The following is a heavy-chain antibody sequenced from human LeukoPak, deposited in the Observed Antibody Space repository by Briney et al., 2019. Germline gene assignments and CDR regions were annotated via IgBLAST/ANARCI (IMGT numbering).Heavy chain of an antibody. CDR3: AKDRSGYGDYEFGY. CDR1: GFTFSSYA. J-gene: IGHJ4*02. Sequence: PGASLRLSRAASGFTFSSYAMSWVRQAPGKGLEWVSAISGSGGSTYYADSVKGRFTISRDNSKNTLYLQMNSLRAEDTAVYYCAKDRSGYGDYEFGYWGQGTLVTVSS. D-gene: IGHD4-17*01. CDR2: ISGSGGST. V-gene: IGHV3-23*01.